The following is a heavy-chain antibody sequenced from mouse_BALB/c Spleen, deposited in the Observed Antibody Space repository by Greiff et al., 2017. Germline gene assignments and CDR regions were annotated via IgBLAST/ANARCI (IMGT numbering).Heavy chain of an antibody. CDR3: ARHTTGAMDY. J-gene: IGHJ4*01. D-gene: IGHD1-1*01. Sequence: EVQVVESGGGLVQPGGSLKLSCAASGFTFSSYTMSWVRQTPEKRLEWVAYISNGGGSTYYPDTVKGRFTISRDNAKNTLYLQMSSLKSEDTAMYYCARHTTGAMDYWGQGTSVTVSS. CDR2: ISNGGGST. CDR1: GFTFSSYT. V-gene: IGHV5-12-2*01.